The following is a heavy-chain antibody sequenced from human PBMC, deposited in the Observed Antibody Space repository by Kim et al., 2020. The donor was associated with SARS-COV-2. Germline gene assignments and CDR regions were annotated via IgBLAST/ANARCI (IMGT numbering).Heavy chain of an antibody. D-gene: IGHD2-2*01. J-gene: IGHJ4*02. Sequence: SVKVSCKASGGTFSSNGISWVRQAPGLGLEWMGGIFPMFDTTNYAQKFQGRVTITADESTSKSYMDLSSLRSDDTGVYYCAREALTATPPAFDYWGQGTLVTVSS. CDR1: GGTFSSNG. CDR3: AREALTATPPAFDY. V-gene: IGHV1-69*13. CDR2: IFPMFDTT.